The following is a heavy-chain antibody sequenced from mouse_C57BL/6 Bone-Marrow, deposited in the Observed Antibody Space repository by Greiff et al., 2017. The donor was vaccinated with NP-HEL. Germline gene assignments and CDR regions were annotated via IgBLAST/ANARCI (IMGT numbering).Heavy chain of an antibody. D-gene: IGHD2-4*01. V-gene: IGHV1-82*01. J-gene: IGHJ3*01. CDR1: GYAFSSSW. Sequence: QVQLQQSGPELVKPGASVKISCKASGYAFSSSWMNWVQQRPGKGLEWIGRIYPGDGDTNYNGKVKGKATLTADKSSSSAYMQLSSLTSEDSAVYFFAYYDYDWFAYWGQGTLVTVSA. CDR3: AYYDYDWFAY. CDR2: IYPGDGDT.